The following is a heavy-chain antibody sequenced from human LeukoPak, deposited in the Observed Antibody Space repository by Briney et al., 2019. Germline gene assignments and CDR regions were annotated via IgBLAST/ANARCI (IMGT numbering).Heavy chain of an antibody. Sequence: SETLSLTCTVSGGSISSYYWSWIRQPPGKGLEWIGHIYGSGSTNYNPSLKSRVTISVDTSKNQFSLKLSSVTAADTAVYYCARSKWANFDYWGQGTLVTVSS. CDR3: ARSKWANFDY. J-gene: IGHJ4*02. CDR1: GGSISSYY. V-gene: IGHV4-59*08. D-gene: IGHD2-8*01. CDR2: IYGSGST.